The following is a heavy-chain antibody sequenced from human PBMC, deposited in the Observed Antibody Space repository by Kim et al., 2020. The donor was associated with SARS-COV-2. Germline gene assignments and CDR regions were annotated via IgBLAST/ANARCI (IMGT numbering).Heavy chain of an antibody. V-gene: IGHV1-18*01. CDR2: ISAYNGNT. Sequence: ASVKVSCKASGYTFTSYGISWVRQAPGQGLEWMGWISAYNGNTNYAQKLQGRVTMTTDTSTSTAYMELRSLRSDDTAVYYCARGAAWDFWSGPKNYYYGMDVWGQGTTVTVSS. CDR3: ARGAAWDFWSGPKNYYYGMDV. CDR1: GYTFTSYG. D-gene: IGHD3-3*01. J-gene: IGHJ6*01.